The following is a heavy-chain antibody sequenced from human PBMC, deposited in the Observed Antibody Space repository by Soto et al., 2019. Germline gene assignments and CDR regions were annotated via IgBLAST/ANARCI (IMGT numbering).Heavy chain of an antibody. CDR1: GGSISSSSYY. J-gene: IGHJ6*03. D-gene: IGHD5-12*01. V-gene: IGHV4-39*01. Sequence: PSETLSLTCTVSGGSISSSSYYWGWIRQPPGKGLEWIGSIYYSGSTYYNLSLKSRVTISVDTSKNQFSLKLSSVTAADTAVYYCARPGARSRGYSGYDYSHYYYYMDVWGKGTTVTVSS. CDR3: ARPGARSRGYSGYDYSHYYYYMDV. CDR2: IYYSGST.